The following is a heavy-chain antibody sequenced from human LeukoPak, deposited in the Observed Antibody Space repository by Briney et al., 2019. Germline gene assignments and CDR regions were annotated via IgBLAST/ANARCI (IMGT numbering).Heavy chain of an antibody. CDR3: ARGGFGVFARSSYFDY. V-gene: IGHV4-59*12. J-gene: IGHJ4*02. CDR2: IYHSGST. Sequence: SETLSLTCTVSGGSISSYYWSWIRQPPGKGLEWIGYIYHSGSTYYNPSLKSRVTISVDRSKNQFSLKLSSVTAADTAVYYCARGGFGVFARSSYFDYWGQGTLVTVSS. CDR1: GGSISSYY. D-gene: IGHD3-10*01.